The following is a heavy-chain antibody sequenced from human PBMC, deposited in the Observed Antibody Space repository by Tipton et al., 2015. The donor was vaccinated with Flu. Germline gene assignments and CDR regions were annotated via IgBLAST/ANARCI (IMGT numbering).Heavy chain of an antibody. CDR2: VFYSGST. J-gene: IGHJ4*02. Sequence: GLVKPSESLYLTCTISGGSINNSTYYWGWVRQTPGKGLEWIGSVFYSGSTNYNPSLKSQVTISVDTSKTQFSLSVTSVTAADTAVYYCALMGRGASTVWGQGTLVTVSS. CDR1: GGSINNSTYY. D-gene: IGHD3-10*01. V-gene: IGHV4-39*07. CDR3: ALMGRGASTV.